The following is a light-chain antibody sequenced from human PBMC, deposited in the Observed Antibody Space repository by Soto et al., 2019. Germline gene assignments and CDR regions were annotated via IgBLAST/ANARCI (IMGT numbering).Light chain of an antibody. CDR3: LQDYNYPPT. V-gene: IGKV1-6*01. CDR1: QGIRND. J-gene: IGKJ1*01. CDR2: AAS. Sequence: AIQMTQSPSSLSASVGDRVTITCRASQGIRNDLGWYQQKPGNAPKLLIYAASSLQSGVPSRFSGSGSGTDCTLTISSLQPEDFATYYCLQDYNYPPTLGQGTKVDIK.